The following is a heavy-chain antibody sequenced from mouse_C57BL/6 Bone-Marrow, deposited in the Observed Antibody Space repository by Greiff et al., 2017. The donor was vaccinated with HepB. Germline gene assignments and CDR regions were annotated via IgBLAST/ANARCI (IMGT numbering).Heavy chain of an antibody. CDR2: ISSGGSYT. V-gene: IGHV5-6-4*01. CDR3: TRDLAPGGFAY. J-gene: IGHJ3*01. D-gene: IGHD4-1*01. CDR1: GFTFSSYT. Sequence: EVNLVESGGGLVKPGGSLKLSCAASGFTFSSYTLSWVRQTPEKRLEWVATISSGGSYTYYPDSVKGRFTISRDNAKNTLYLQMSSLKYEDTAMYYCTRDLAPGGFAYWGQGTLVTVSA.